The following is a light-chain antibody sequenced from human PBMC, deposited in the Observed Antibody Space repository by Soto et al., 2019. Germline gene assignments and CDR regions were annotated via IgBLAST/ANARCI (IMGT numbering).Light chain of an antibody. CDR1: PSISISN. Sequence: EIVLTQSPAILSLSPGERATLSCRASPSISISNLAWYQQKPGQAPRLLIYDGFNRATGIPARFSGSGSGTAFTLTISSLEPEDFAVYYCQQRNDWPLTFGGGTKVEIK. V-gene: IGKV3-11*01. CDR3: QQRNDWPLT. J-gene: IGKJ4*01. CDR2: DGF.